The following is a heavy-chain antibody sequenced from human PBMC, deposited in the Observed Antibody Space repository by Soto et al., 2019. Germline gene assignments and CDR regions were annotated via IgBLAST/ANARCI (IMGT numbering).Heavy chain of an antibody. J-gene: IGHJ6*02. CDR2: IYWDDDK. Sequence: QITLKESGPTLVKPTQTLTLTCTFSGFSLSTSGVGVGWIRQPPGKALEWLALIYWDDDKRYSPALKRRLTITKDTSKTVVVLTMTNMDPVDTATYYCAHSRTSSSRGYDCSGMDVWGQGTTVAVSS. V-gene: IGHV2-5*02. D-gene: IGHD6-13*01. CDR1: GFSLSTSGVG. CDR3: AHSRTSSSRGYDCSGMDV.